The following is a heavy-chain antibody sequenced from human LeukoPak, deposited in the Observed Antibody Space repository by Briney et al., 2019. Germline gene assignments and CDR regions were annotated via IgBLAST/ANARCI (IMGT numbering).Heavy chain of an antibody. CDR3: ARCRGFVRPSLDY. D-gene: IGHD2-8*01. CDR1: GGSISSGDYY. V-gene: IGHV4-30-4*01. Sequence: SETLSLTCTVSGGSISSGDYYWSWIRQPPGKGLEWIGYIYYSGSTNYNPSLKSRVTISVDTSKNQFSLKLSSVTAADTAVYYCARCRGFVRPSLDYWGQGTLVTVSS. CDR2: IYYSGST. J-gene: IGHJ4*02.